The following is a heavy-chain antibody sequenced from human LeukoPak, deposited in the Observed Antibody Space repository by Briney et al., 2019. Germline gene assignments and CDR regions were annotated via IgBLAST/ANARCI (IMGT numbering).Heavy chain of an antibody. CDR1: GFIFDDYT. J-gene: IGHJ4*02. V-gene: IGHV3-43*01. Sequence: GGSLRLSCSASGFIFDDYTMHWVRQAPGKGLEWVSLISWDGGSTYYADSVKGRFTISRDNSKNTLYLQMNSLRAEDTAVYYCARDALDWVWGQGTLVTVSS. D-gene: IGHD3-9*01. CDR3: ARDALDWV. CDR2: ISWDGGST.